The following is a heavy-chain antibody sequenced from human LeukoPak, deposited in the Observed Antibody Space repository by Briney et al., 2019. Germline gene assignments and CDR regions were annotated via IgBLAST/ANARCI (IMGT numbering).Heavy chain of an antibody. V-gene: IGHV4-59*08. Sequence: PSETLSLTCTVSGGSISSYNWNWIRQPPGKGLEWIGYMYYSGSPNYNPSLKSRVTISVHTSKKQFSLKLSSVTAADTAVYYCARSIVVAGIVSDYYYYGMDVWGQGTTVTVSS. D-gene: IGHD6-19*01. CDR2: MYYSGSP. CDR1: GGSISSYN. CDR3: ARSIVVAGIVSDYYYYGMDV. J-gene: IGHJ6*02.